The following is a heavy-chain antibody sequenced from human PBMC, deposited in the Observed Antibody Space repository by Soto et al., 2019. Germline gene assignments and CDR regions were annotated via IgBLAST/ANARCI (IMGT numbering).Heavy chain of an antibody. V-gene: IGHV3-23*01. Sequence: EVQLLESGGGLVQPGGSLRLSCSTSGFTFNTYAMNWVRQAPGKGLEWVSALSGSGGTTYYADSVRGRFTISRDNSKNTLFLQMNSLRAEDTALYYCAKQRAGYGSGSDTYYFDFWGQETLVTVSS. CDR2: LSGSGGTT. CDR1: GFTFNTYA. CDR3: AKQRAGYGSGSDTYYFDF. J-gene: IGHJ4*02. D-gene: IGHD3-10*01.